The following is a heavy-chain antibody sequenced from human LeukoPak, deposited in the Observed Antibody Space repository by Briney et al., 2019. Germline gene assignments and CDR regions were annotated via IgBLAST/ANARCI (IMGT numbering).Heavy chain of an antibody. CDR3: AAVGYGGWALYAPHDAFDI. Sequence: GGSLRLSCAASVFTFSSYAMSWVRQAPGKGLEWVSAISGSGGSTYYADSVKGRFTISRDNSKNTLYLQMNSLRAEDTAVYYCAAVGYGGWALYAPHDAFDIWGQGTMVTVSS. CDR2: ISGSGGST. V-gene: IGHV3-23*01. D-gene: IGHD4-23*01. J-gene: IGHJ3*02. CDR1: VFTFSSYA.